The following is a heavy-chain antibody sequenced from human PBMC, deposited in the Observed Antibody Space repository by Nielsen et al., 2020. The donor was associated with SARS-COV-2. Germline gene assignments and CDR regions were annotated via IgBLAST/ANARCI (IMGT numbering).Heavy chain of an antibody. V-gene: IGHV1-69*13. CDR2: IITIFGTA. J-gene: IGHJ4*02. Sequence: SVKVSCKASGGTFISYAISWVRQAPGQGLEWMGGIITIFGTANYAQKFQGRVTITADESTSTAYMELSSLRSEDTAVYYCARLFYDFGKAYYFDYWGQGTLVTVSS. CDR1: GGTFISYA. D-gene: IGHD3-3*01. CDR3: ARLFYDFGKAYYFDY.